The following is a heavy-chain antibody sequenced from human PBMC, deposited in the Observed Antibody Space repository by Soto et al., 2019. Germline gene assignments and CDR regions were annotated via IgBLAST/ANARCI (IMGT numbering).Heavy chain of an antibody. D-gene: IGHD4-17*01. Sequence: QVQVVQSGAEVKKPGAPVKVSCKASGYTFTSYAMHWVRQAPGQRLEWMGWINPGNGNTKNSQKFQGRVTITRDTFASTADMELSSLRSEDTAVYYCARGASSVTTFYFDLWGRGTLVTVSS. V-gene: IGHV1-3*01. CDR3: ARGASSVTTFYFDL. J-gene: IGHJ2*01. CDR2: INPGNGNT. CDR1: GYTFTSYA.